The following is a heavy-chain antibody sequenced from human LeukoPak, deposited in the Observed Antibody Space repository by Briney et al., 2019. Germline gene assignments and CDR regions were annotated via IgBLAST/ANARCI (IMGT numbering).Heavy chain of an antibody. J-gene: IGHJ4*02. V-gene: IGHV3-23*01. D-gene: IGHD3-22*01. CDR1: GFTFNNCA. Sequence: GGSLRLSCAASGFTFNNCAMTWVRQAPGKGLEWVSLVSGSGNSTFYADSVKGRFTISRDNSKNTLYLQMNNLRAEDTAVYYCAKGGPSSGYYSGNYFDYWGQGTLVTVSS. CDR3: AKGGPSSGYYSGNYFDY. CDR2: VSGSGNST.